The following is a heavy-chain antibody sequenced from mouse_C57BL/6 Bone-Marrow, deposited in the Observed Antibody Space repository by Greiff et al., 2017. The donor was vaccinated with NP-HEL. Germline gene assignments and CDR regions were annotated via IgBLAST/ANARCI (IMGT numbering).Heavy chain of an antibody. CDR2: IRLKSDNYAT. D-gene: IGHD2-1*01. J-gene: IGHJ2*01. CDR3: TGGRGNGNGYFDY. Sequence: EVKLVESGGGLVQPGGSMKLSCVASGFTFSNYWMNWVRQSPEKGLEWVAQIRLKSDNYATHYAESVKGRFTISRDDSKSSVYLQMNNLRAEDTGIYYCTGGRGNGNGYFDYWGQGTTLTVSS. V-gene: IGHV6-3*01. CDR1: GFTFSNYW.